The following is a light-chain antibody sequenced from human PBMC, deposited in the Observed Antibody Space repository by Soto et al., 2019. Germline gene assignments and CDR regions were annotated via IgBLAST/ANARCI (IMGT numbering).Light chain of an antibody. J-gene: IGLJ1*01. CDR3: SSYTSNNFYV. Sequence: QSALTQPASVSGSPGQSITISCTGTSSDVGGYNYVSWYQQQSGKAPNLIIHEVSYRPSGVSNRFSGSKSGNTASLTISGLQAEDEADYYCSSYTSNNFYVFGTGTKV. CDR1: SSDVGGYNY. CDR2: EVS. V-gene: IGLV2-14*01.